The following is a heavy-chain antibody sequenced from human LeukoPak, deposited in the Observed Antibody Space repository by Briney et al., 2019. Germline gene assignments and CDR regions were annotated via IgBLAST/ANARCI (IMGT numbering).Heavy chain of an antibody. V-gene: IGHV3-7*01. D-gene: IGHD2-15*01. CDR3: AREVDRSFGY. CDR2: INQESNEK. J-gene: IGHJ4*02. Sequence: GGSLRLSCAASGFTFSDYAMSWVRQAPGKGPEWVANINQESNEKYYVDSVRGRFTISRDNAKNSLSLQMNSLRVEDTAVYYCAREVDRSFGYWGQGNLVTVSS. CDR1: GFTFSDYA.